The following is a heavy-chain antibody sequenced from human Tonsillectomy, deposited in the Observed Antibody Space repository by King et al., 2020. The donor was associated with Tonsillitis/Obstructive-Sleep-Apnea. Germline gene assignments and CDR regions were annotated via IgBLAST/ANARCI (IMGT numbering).Heavy chain of an antibody. V-gene: IGHV3-33*01. CDR2: IWFDGSIK. CDR1: GFTFSSYG. J-gene: IGHJ4*02. D-gene: IGHD3-22*01. Sequence: VQLVESGGGVVQPGRSLRLSCAASGFTFSSYGMHLVRQAPGKGLEWVAVIWFDGSIKYYADSVKGRFTISIDNSKNTLYLQMNSLGAEDTAVYYCARAQDSSGYFAASYFDYWGQGTLVTVSS. CDR3: ARAQDSSGYFAASYFDY.